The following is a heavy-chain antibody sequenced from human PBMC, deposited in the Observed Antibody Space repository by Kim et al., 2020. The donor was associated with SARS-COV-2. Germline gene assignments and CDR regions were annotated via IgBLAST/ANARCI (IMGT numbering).Heavy chain of an antibody. CDR3: ARFRQSVVPAAMYFDY. CDR1: GGSISSGDYY. D-gene: IGHD2-2*01. Sequence: SETLSLTCTVSGGSISSGDYYWSWIRQPPGKGLEWIGYIYYSGSTYYNPSLKSRVTISVDTSKNQFSLRLSSVTAADTAVYYCARFRQSVVPAAMYFDYWGQRTLFTVSS. J-gene: IGHJ4*02. CDR2: IYYSGST. V-gene: IGHV4-30-4*01.